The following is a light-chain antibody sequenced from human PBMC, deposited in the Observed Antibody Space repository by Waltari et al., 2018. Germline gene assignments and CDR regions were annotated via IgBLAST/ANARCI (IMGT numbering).Light chain of an antibody. J-gene: IGKJ4*01. Sequence: DIQMTQSPSSLSASVGDRVTITCRASQRINVYLNWYQHKPGKAPKLLIYAASTLQNGVPSRCSGSGSETDFTLTISSLQPEDSAIYYCQQSYSTRALTFGGGTKVEI. CDR2: AAS. CDR1: QRINVY. V-gene: IGKV1-39*01. CDR3: QQSYSTRALT.